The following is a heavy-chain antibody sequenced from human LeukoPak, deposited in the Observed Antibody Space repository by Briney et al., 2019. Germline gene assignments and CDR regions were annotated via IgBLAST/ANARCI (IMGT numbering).Heavy chain of an antibody. D-gene: IGHD3-22*01. CDR1: GGSISSGGYY. CDR3: ARGAVLVVTFDY. Sequence: SETLSLTCTVSGGSISSGGYYWSWIRQPPGKGLEWIGYIYHSGSTYYNPSLKSRVTISVDRSKNQFSLKLSSVTAADTAVYYCARGAVLVVTFDYWGQGTLVTVSS. V-gene: IGHV4-30-2*01. CDR2: IYHSGST. J-gene: IGHJ4*02.